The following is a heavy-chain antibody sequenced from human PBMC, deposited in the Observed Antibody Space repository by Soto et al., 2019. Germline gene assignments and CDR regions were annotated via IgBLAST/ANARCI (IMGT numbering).Heavy chain of an antibody. CDR1: GFSLSTSGMC. J-gene: IGHJ6*02. CDR2: IHWDNNK. Sequence: SGPTRVNPTQTLTLTCTFSGFSLSTSGMCVSWIRQPPGKALEWLARIHWDNNKYYSTSLKTRLTISKDTSKTQVVLTMTNMDPVDTATYYCARIRRAYCGGDCYFWNGMDVWGQGTTVTVSS. V-gene: IGHV2-70*11. CDR3: ARIRRAYCGGDCYFWNGMDV. D-gene: IGHD2-21*02.